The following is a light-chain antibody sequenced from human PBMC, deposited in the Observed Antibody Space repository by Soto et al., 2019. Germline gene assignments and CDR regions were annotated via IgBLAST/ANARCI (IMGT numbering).Light chain of an antibody. CDR2: GAS. V-gene: IGKV3-20*01. Sequence: IVMTQSPATLSVSPGKAATLSCSASQSVSSSYVAWSQQKPGQAPRLLIHGASSRATGIPERGSGRGSGTDFTLTISRLEPEDFAMYYCQQYGNSPRTVGQGTKVDIK. CDR1: QSVSSSY. CDR3: QQYGNSPRT. J-gene: IGKJ1*01.